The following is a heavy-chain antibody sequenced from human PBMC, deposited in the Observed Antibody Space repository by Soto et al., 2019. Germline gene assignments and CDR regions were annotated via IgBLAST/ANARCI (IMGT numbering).Heavy chain of an antibody. CDR2: ISYDGSNK. CDR1: GFTFSSYG. D-gene: IGHD6-13*01. Sequence: PGGSLRLSCAASGFTFSSYGMHWVRQAPGKGLEWVAVISYDGSNKYYADSVKGRFTIYRDNSKNTLYLQMNSLRAEDTAVYYCAKDRLAAAGTGSYYYYGMDVWGQGTTVTVSS. V-gene: IGHV3-30*18. CDR3: AKDRLAAAGTGSYYYYGMDV. J-gene: IGHJ6*02.